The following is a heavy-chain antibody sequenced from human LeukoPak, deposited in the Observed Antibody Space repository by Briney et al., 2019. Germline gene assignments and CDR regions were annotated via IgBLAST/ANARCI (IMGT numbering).Heavy chain of an antibody. CDR2: IKSKTDGGTT. J-gene: IGHJ5*02. V-gene: IGHV3-15*01. CDR3: TTDTIVVVPAARGGDTWFDP. CDR1: GFTFSNAW. Sequence: GGSLRLSCAASGFTFSNAWMSWFRQAPGKGLEWVGRIKSKTDGGTTDYAAPVKGRFTISRDDSKNTLYLQMNSLKTEDTAVYYCTTDTIVVVPAARGGDTWFDPWGQGTLVTVSS. D-gene: IGHD2-2*01.